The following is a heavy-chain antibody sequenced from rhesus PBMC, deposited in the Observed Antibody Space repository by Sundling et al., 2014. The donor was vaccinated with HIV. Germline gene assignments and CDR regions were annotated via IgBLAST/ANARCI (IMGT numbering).Heavy chain of an antibody. CDR1: GFSFSNHY. J-gene: IGHJ4*01. V-gene: IGHV3-184*01. D-gene: IGHD3-9*01. CDR3: TRLDDYGYYYSY. CDR2: IRTKAYGGTA. Sequence: EVQLVESGGGLVQPGGSLRLSCAASGFSFSNHYMYWVRQAPGKGLEWVAFIRTKAYGGTAEYAASVKGRFTLSRDDSKSIAYLQMNSLKTEDTAVYYCTRLDDYGYYYSYWGQGVLVTVSS.